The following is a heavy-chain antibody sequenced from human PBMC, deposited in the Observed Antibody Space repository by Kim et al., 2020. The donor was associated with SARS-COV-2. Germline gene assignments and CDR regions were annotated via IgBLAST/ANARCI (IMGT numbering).Heavy chain of an antibody. Sequence: SETLSLTCTVSGGSISSYYWSWIRQPPGKGLEWIGYIYYSGSTNYNPSLKSRVTISVDTSKNQFSLKLSSVTAADTAVYYCARAVGYCTNGVCYDVGYSMDVWGQGTTVTVSS. CDR2: IYYSGST. CDR1: GGSISSYY. V-gene: IGHV4-59*13. J-gene: IGHJ6*02. CDR3: ARAVGYCTNGVCYDVGYSMDV. D-gene: IGHD2-8*01.